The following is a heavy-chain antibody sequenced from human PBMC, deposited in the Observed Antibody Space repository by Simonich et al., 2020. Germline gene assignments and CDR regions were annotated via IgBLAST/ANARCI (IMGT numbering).Heavy chain of an antibody. J-gene: IGHJ4*02. D-gene: IGHD2-15*01. V-gene: IGHV4-59*01. CDR3: ARGGLYFDY. CDR1: GGSISSYY. Sequence: QVQLQESGPGLVKPSATLSLTCPVSGGSISSYYWSWIRQPPGKGLELIGYIYYSGSTNDNPSLKSRVTISVDTSKNQFSLKLSSVTAADTAVYYCARGGLYFDYWGQGTLVTVSS. CDR2: IYYSGST.